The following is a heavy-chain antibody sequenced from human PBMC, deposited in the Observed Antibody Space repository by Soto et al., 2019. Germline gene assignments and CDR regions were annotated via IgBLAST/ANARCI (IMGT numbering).Heavy chain of an antibody. V-gene: IGHV3-48*02. D-gene: IGHD6-13*01. CDR3: ARETSIAAAGDNRHFDY. CDR2: ISSSSSTI. CDR1: GFTFSSYS. Sequence: EVQLVESGGGLVQPGGSLRLSCAASGFTFSSYSMNWVRQAPGKGLEWVSYISSSSSTIYYADSVKGRFTISRDNAKNSLYLQMNSLRDEDTAVYYCARETSIAAAGDNRHFDYWGQGTLVTVSS. J-gene: IGHJ4*02.